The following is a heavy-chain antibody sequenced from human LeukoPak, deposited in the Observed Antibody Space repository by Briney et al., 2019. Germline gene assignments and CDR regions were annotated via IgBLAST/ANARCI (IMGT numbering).Heavy chain of an antibody. D-gene: IGHD1-26*01. CDR1: GFTFSSYA. V-gene: IGHV3-23*01. Sequence: GGSLRLSCAASGFTFSSYAMSWVRQAPGKGLEWVSAISGSGGSTYYADSVKGRFTISRDNSKNTLYLQMNSLRAEDTAVYYCAKGDSGSYYKNPYYFDYWGQGTLVTVSS. J-gene: IGHJ4*02. CDR2: ISGSGGST. CDR3: AKGDSGSYYKNPYYFDY.